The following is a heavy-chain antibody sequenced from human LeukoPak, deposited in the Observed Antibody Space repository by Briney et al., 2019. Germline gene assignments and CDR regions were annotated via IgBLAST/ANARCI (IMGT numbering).Heavy chain of an antibody. Sequence: PGGSLKLSCAASGFTVSNNYMSWVRQAPGKGLEWVSISYSDSNTNSADSVKGRFTISRDTSQNTLSLQMNSLRAEDTAVYYCVRKNRDFNAAFDIWGQGTVVTVSS. CDR1: GFTVSNNY. V-gene: IGHV3-53*01. J-gene: IGHJ3*02. D-gene: IGHD1-14*01. CDR2: SYSDSNT. CDR3: VRKNRDFNAAFDI.